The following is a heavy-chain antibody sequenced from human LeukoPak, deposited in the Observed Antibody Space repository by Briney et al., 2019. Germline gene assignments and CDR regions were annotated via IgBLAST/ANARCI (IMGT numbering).Heavy chain of an antibody. CDR1: GDSVSSNSAA. Sequence: SQTLSLTCAISGDSVSSNSAAWNWIRQSPSRGLEWLGRTYYRSKLYNDYAVSVKSRITINPDTSKNQFSLQLNSVTPEDTAVYYCARVMGYCSSTSCSSGAFDIWGQGTMVTVSS. J-gene: IGHJ3*02. CDR3: ARVMGYCSSTSCSSGAFDI. CDR2: TYYRSKLYN. D-gene: IGHD2-2*01. V-gene: IGHV6-1*01.